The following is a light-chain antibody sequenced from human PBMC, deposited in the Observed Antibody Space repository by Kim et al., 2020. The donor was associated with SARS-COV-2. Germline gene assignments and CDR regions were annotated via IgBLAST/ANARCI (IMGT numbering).Light chain of an antibody. CDR1: NIGSKS. CDR3: QVWDSSSDHVV. J-gene: IGLJ2*01. Sequence: SYELTQPPSVSVAPGKTARITCGGNNIGSKSVHWYQHKPGQAPVLVVYDDSDRPAGIPERFSGSNSGNTATLTISRVEAGDEADYYCQVWDSSSDHVVFGGGTQRTVL. V-gene: IGLV3-21*03. CDR2: DDS.